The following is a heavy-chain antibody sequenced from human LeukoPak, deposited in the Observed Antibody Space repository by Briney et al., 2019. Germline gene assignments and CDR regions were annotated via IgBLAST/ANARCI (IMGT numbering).Heavy chain of an antibody. CDR2: MNPNSGNT. D-gene: IGHD2-15*01. CDR1: GYTFTSYD. Sequence: ASVKVSCKASGYTFTSYDINWVRQATGQGLEWMGWMNPNSGNTGYAQKFQGRVTIARNTSIPTAYKELSSLRSEDTAVYYCARGLGYCSGGSCYRFGFDIWGQGTMVTVSS. V-gene: IGHV1-8*03. CDR3: ARGLGYCSGGSCYRFGFDI. J-gene: IGHJ3*02.